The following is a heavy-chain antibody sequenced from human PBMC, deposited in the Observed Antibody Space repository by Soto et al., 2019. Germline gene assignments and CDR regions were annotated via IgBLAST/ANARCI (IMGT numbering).Heavy chain of an antibody. CDR1: GGSFSGYY. CDR3: ARTTVVTVAGNWFDP. V-gene: IGHV4-34*01. D-gene: IGHD4-17*01. J-gene: IGHJ5*02. CDR2: INHSGST. Sequence: PSETLSLTCAVYGGSFSGYYWSWIRQPPGKGLEWIGEINHSGSTNYNPSLKSRVTISVDTSKNQFSLKLSSVTAADTAVYYCARTTVVTVAGNWFDPWGQGTLVTVSS.